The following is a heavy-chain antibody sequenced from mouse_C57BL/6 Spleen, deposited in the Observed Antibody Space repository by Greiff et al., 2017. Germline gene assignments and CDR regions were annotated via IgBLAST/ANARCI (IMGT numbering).Heavy chain of an antibody. J-gene: IGHJ2*01. CDR3: AREGYYGSRAPFDY. CDR2: ISDGGSYT. D-gene: IGHD1-1*01. Sequence: EVQVVESGGGLVKPGGSLKLSCAASGFTFSSYAMSWVRQTPEKRLEWVATISDGGSYTYYPDNVKGRFTISRDNAKNNLYLQMSHLKSEDTAMYYCAREGYYGSRAPFDYWGQGTTLTVSS. V-gene: IGHV5-4*01. CDR1: GFTFSSYA.